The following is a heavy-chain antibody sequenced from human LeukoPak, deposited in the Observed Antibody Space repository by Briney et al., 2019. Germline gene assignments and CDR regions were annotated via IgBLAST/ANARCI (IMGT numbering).Heavy chain of an antibody. D-gene: IGHD4-23*01. V-gene: IGHV1-69*04. CDR3: AREQHSTTALTLAY. Sequence: SVKVSCKASGGTFSSYAISWVRQAPGQGLEWMGRIIPILGIANYAQKFQGRVTITADKSTSTAYMELSSLRSEDTAVYYCAREQHSTTALTLAYWSHGPLVTVSS. CDR2: IIPILGIA. CDR1: GGTFSSYA. J-gene: IGHJ4*01.